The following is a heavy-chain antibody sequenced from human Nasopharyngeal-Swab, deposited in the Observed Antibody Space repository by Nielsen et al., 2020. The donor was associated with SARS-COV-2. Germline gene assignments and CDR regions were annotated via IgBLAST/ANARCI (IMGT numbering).Heavy chain of an antibody. V-gene: IGHV4-4*02. J-gene: IGHJ3*02. CDR2: IYHSGST. CDR1: GGSISSSNW. Sequence: SETLSLTCAVSGGSISSSNWWSWVRQPPGKGLEWIGEIYHSGSTNYNPSLKSRVTISVDESKNQFSLKLSSVTAADTAVCFCARDVVGATTTDAFDIWGQGTMVTVSS. CDR3: ARDVVGATTTDAFDI. D-gene: IGHD1-26*01.